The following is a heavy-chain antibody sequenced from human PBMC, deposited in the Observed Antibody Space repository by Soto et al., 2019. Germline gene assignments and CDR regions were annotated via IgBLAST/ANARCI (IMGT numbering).Heavy chain of an antibody. CDR1: GFTVSNNY. V-gene: IGHV3-53*01. D-gene: IGHD6-25*01. J-gene: IGHJ4*02. Sequence: EVQLVESGGGLIQPGGSLRLSCAVSGFTVSNNYMSWVRQAPGKGLEGVSVIYSGGYTAYGDSVKGRFTISRDNSKNTPFLKIKSLGPADPAVYYGGTQRGGGGYWGQGTLVTVSS. CDR2: IYSGGYT. CDR3: GTQRGGGGY.